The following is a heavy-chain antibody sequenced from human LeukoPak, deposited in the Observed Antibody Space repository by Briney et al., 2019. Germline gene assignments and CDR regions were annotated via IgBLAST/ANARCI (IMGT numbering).Heavy chain of an antibody. D-gene: IGHD3-9*01. V-gene: IGHV1-2*02. Sequence: GASVKVSCKASGYTFTGYYMHWVRQAPGQGLEWMGWINPNSGGTNYAQKFQGRVTMTRDTSISTAYMELSRLRSDDTAVYYCARGIQLSLRYFDWFSSDYYYYYMDVWGKGTTVTVSS. J-gene: IGHJ6*03. CDR1: GYTFTGYY. CDR2: INPNSGGT. CDR3: ARGIQLSLRYFDWFSSDYYYYYMDV.